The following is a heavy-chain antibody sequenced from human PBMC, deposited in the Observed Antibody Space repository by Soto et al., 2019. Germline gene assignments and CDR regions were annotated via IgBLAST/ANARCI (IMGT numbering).Heavy chain of an antibody. CDR2: IWYDGSNK. Sequence: QVQLVESGGGVVQPGRSLRLSCAASGFTFSSYGMHWVRQAPGKGLEWVAVIWYDGSNKYYADSVKGRFTISRDNSKNTLYLQMNSLGAEDTAVYYCAREGERYSSGWYYFDYWGQGTLVTVSS. J-gene: IGHJ4*02. V-gene: IGHV3-33*01. CDR3: AREGERYSSGWYYFDY. D-gene: IGHD6-19*01. CDR1: GFTFSSYG.